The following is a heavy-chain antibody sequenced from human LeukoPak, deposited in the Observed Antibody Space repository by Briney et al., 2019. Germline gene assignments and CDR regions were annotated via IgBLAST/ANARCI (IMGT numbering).Heavy chain of an antibody. CDR3: ARILWNYYYRDV. D-gene: IGHD2-21*01. V-gene: IGHV4-30-4*08. CDR2: FCYSGSY. J-gene: IGHJ6*03. CDR1: GGSISSCYCY. Sequence: SETLSLTCTVSGGSISSCYCYWSWLRQPPGLGLVWFGYFCYSGSYYYYPSLKSRVTISVDTSKYQFYLSLFSVTAADTSLYFCARILWNYYYRDVWGKGTTVTVSS.